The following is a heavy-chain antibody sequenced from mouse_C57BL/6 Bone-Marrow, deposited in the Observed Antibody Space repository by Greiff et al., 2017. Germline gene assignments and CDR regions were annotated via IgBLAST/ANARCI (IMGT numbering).Heavy chain of an antibody. Sequence: VQLQQSGAELARPGASVKLSCKASGYTFTSYGISWVKQRTGQGLEWIGEIYPRSGNTYYNEKFKGKATLTADKSSSTAYMELRSLTSEDSAGYFCARWGAYYAFDYWGQGTTLTVSS. CDR1: GYTFTSYG. V-gene: IGHV1-81*01. D-gene: IGHD1-1*01. CDR3: ARWGAYYAFDY. J-gene: IGHJ2*01. CDR2: IYPRSGNT.